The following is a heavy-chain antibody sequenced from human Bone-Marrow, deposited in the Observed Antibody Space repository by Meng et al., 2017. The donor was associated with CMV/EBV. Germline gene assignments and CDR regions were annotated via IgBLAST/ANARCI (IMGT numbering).Heavy chain of an antibody. CDR1: GGTFSSYT. V-gene: IGHV1-69*02. J-gene: IGHJ3*02. D-gene: IGHD1-26*01. CDR3: ARGRLVGATPSAFDI. CDR2: IIPILGIA. Sequence: SVKVSCKASGGTFSSYTISWVRQAPGQGLEWMGRIIPILGIANYAQKFQGRVTITADKSTSTAYMELSSLRSEDTAVYYCARGRLVGATPSAFDIWGQGTMVTVSS.